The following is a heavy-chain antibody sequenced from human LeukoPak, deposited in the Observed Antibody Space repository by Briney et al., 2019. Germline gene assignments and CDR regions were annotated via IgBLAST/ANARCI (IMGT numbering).Heavy chain of an antibody. Sequence: ASVKVSCKASGYTFTSYDINWVRQATGQGLEWMGWMNPNSGNTGYAQKFQGRVTMTRNTSISTAYMELSSLRSEDTAVYYCARGPRYRYYFDYWGQGTLVTVSS. CDR2: MNPNSGNT. V-gene: IGHV1-8*01. CDR1: GYTFTSYD. CDR3: ARGPRYRYYFDY. J-gene: IGHJ4*02. D-gene: IGHD1-26*01.